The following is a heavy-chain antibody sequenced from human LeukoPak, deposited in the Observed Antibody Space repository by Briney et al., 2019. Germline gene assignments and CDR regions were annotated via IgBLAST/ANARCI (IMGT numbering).Heavy chain of an antibody. Sequence: GGSLRLSCAASGFTFDDYAMHWVRQTPGKGLEWVSSISWNSRSIDYADSVKGRFTISRDNAKNSLYLQMNSLRAEDTAVYYCARGLPEGNYFDYWGQGTLVTVSS. CDR1: GFTFDDYA. CDR3: ARGLPEGNYFDY. V-gene: IGHV3-9*01. J-gene: IGHJ4*02. D-gene: IGHD6-13*01. CDR2: ISWNSRSI.